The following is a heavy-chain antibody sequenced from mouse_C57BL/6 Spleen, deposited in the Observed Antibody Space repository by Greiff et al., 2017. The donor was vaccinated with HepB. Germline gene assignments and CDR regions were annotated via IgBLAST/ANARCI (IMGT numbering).Heavy chain of an antibody. J-gene: IGHJ3*01. Sequence: VQLKQSGPELVKPGASVKMSCKASGYTFTDYNMHWVKQSHGKSLEWIGYINPNNGGTSYNQKFKGKATLTVNKSSSTAYMELRILTSEDSAVYYCALYYYGMGFAYWGQGTLVTVSA. CDR2: INPNNGGT. CDR1: GYTFTDYN. D-gene: IGHD1-1*01. CDR3: ALYYYGMGFAY. V-gene: IGHV1-22*01.